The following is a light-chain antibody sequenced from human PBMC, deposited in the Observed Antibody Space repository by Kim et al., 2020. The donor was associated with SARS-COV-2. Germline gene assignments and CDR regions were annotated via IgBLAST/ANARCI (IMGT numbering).Light chain of an antibody. CDR1: QDISNH. CDR3: QKYNSAPYS. J-gene: IGKJ2*03. CDR2: AAS. Sequence: SASVGDTVTITCRASQDISNHVAWYQQKPGKPPNFLIYAASTLYSGVPSRFSGSASGTAFTLTISSLQPEDVATYYCQKYNSAPYSFGQGTKLEIK. V-gene: IGKV1-27*01.